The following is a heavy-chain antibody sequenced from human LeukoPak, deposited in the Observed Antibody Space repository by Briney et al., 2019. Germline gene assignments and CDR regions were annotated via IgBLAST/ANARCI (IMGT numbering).Heavy chain of an antibody. V-gene: IGHV4-38-2*02. J-gene: IGHJ6*03. CDR1: GYSISSGYH. CDR3: ARHLVMYYYGSGSYRDYMDV. Sequence: PSETLSLTCTVSGYSISSGYHWGWIRQPPGKGLEWIGSIYHSGSTYYNPSLKSRVTISVDTSKNQFSLKLSSVTAADTAVYYCARHLVMYYYGSGSYRDYMDVWGKGTTVTISS. D-gene: IGHD3-10*01. CDR2: IYHSGST.